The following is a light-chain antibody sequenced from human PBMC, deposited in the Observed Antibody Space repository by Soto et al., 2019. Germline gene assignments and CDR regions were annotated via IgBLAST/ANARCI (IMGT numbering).Light chain of an antibody. J-gene: IGKJ1*01. CDR2: DAS. CDR3: QQYNSYWT. V-gene: IGKV1-5*01. Sequence: IALTPSPATLSSSVGDTVTITCRASQTISSWLAWYQQKPGKAPKLLIYDASSLESGVPSRFSGSGSGTEFTLTISSLQPDDFATYYCQQYNSYWTFGQGTKV. CDR1: QTISSW.